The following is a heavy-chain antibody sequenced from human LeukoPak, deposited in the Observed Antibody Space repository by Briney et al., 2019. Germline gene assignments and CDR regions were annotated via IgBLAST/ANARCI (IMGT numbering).Heavy chain of an antibody. CDR1: GYTFTSYY. CDR3: ARSGRFTPTDILTGPYFDY. CDR2: VNPSDDST. Sequence: ASVTVSCTASGYTFTSYYLHWVRQAPGQGLEWMGIVNPSDDSTTYAQKFQGRITMTRDTSTSTVYLELSSLRSEDTAVYYCARSGRFTPTDILTGPYFDYWGQGTLVTVSS. D-gene: IGHD3-9*01. J-gene: IGHJ4*02. V-gene: IGHV1-46*01.